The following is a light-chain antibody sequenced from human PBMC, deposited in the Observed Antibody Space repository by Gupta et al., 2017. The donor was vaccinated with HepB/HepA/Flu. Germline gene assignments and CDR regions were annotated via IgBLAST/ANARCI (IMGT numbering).Light chain of an antibody. V-gene: IGKV1-33*01. Sequence: DIQMTQSPSSLSASVGDRVTITCQASQEISNYLNWYQQKPGKAPKLLIYNASNLETGVPSRFIGSGAGTDVTVTISSLQPDDIATYYCQQDNNHPPTFGRGTKVEIK. CDR1: QEISNY. J-gene: IGKJ4*01. CDR2: NAS. CDR3: QQDNNHPPT.